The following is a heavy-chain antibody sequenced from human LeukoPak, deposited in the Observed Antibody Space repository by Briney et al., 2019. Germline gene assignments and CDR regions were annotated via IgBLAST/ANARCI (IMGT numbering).Heavy chain of an antibody. J-gene: IGHJ6*04. CDR2: IYYSGST. V-gene: IGHV4-59*01. D-gene: IGHD3-16*01. CDR3: ARARGNRPDV. Sequence: PSETLSLTCTVSGGSISSDYWSWHRQPPGKGPEWIGYIYYSGSTNYNPSLKSRVTISVDTSKNQFSLKLSSVTAADTAVYYCARARGNRPDVWGKGTTVTISS. CDR1: GGSISSDY.